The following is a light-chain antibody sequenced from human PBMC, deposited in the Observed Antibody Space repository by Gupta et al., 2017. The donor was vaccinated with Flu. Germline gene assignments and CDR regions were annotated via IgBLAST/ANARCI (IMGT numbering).Light chain of an antibody. CDR2: AAS. V-gene: IGKV1-9*01. CDR1: QGVTSY. Sequence: DIQSTQSPSFLSASVGDRVTVTCRASQGVTSYLAWYQQKPGKAPNLLIYAASTLESGVPSRFSGSGSGTEFTLTISSLQPEDFATYYCQQLYSYPRTFGQGTKVEVK. J-gene: IGKJ1*01. CDR3: QQLYSYPRT.